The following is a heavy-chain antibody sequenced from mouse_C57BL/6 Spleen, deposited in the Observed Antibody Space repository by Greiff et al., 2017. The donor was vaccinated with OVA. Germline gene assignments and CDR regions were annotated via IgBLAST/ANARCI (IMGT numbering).Heavy chain of an antibody. CDR2: IDPSDSYT. CDR1: GYTFTSYW. J-gene: IGHJ1*03. V-gene: IGHV1-50*01. D-gene: IGHD1-1*01. CDR3: ARGEGTTRENDWYFDV. Sequence: QVQLQQSGAELVKPGASVKLSCKASGYTFTSYWMQWVKQRPGQGLEWIGEIDPSDSYTNYNQKFKGKATLTVDTSSSTAYMQLSSLTSEDDAVYDCARGEGTTRENDWYFDVWGTGTTVTVSS.